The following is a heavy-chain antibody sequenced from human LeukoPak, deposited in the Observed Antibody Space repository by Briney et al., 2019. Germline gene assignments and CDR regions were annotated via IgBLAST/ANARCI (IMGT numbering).Heavy chain of an antibody. V-gene: IGHV1-69*13. CDR3: ARGPFSSGWYAKQFDY. CDR2: IIPVFGTA. Sequence: SVKVSCKASGGTFSSYAISWVRQAPGQGLEWMGGIIPVFGTANYAQKFQGRVTITADESTSTAYMELSSLRSEDTAVYYCARGPFSSGWYAKQFDYWGQGTLVTVSS. D-gene: IGHD6-19*01. J-gene: IGHJ4*02. CDR1: GGTFSSYA.